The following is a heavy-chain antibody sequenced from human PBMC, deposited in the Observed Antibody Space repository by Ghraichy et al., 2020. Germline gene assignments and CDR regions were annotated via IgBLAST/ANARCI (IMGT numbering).Heavy chain of an antibody. Sequence: LSLTCAASGFTFSSYILHWVRQVPGKGLEWVAVMSPDGGIKMYADSVKDRFTISRDNAKNTMYLEMNDLRAEDTALYYCARDPTLGAPDYFDYWGQGILVTVSS. CDR3: ARDPTLGAPDYFDY. CDR1: GFTFSSYI. CDR2: MSPDGGIK. D-gene: IGHD1-26*01. V-gene: IGHV3-30*04. J-gene: IGHJ4*02.